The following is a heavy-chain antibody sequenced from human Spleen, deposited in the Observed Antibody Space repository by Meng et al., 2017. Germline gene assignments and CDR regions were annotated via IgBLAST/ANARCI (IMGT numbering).Heavy chain of an antibody. D-gene: IGHD5-18*01. CDR1: GGTFSSYT. V-gene: IGHV1-69*08. CDR3: ARDDTAMVHFDY. CDR2: IIPILGIA. J-gene: IGHJ4*02. Sequence: QVELVQSGDEVKKPGSSVKVSCKASGGTFSSYTISWVRQAPGQGLEWMGRIIPILGIANYAQKFQGRVTITADKSTSTAYMELSSLRSEDTAVYCCARDDTAMVHFDYWGQGTLVTVSS.